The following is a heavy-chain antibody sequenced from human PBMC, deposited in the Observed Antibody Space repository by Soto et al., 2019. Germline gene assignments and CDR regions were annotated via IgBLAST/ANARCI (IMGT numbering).Heavy chain of an antibody. D-gene: IGHD3-10*01. CDR3: ARDLLGFGYTYGDV. Sequence: QVQLVQSGAKVKKPGSSVKVSCKASGGTFSNYALISWVRQAPGQGLEWMGGIIPIDATVNYAQKFQGRITITADESTTTAYMDLGSLRSEDTAVYYCARDLLGFGYTYGDVWGQGTTVTV. J-gene: IGHJ6*01. CDR1: GGTFSNYA. CDR2: IIPIDATV. V-gene: IGHV1-69*12.